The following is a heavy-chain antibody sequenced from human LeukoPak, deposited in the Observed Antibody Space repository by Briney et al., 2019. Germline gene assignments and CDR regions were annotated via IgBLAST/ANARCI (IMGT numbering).Heavy chain of an antibody. CDR3: AREGDYYDTSGTLDY. CDR1: GGSISSYY. D-gene: IGHD3-22*01. CDR2: IYYKGNT. V-gene: IGHV4-59*12. Sequence: SETLSLTCTVSGGSISSYYWSWIRQPPGKGLEWVGYIYYKGNTKYNASLKSRVTISVDTSKNQFSLKLSSVTAADTAVYYCAREGDYYDTSGTLDYWGQGTLVTVSS. J-gene: IGHJ4*02.